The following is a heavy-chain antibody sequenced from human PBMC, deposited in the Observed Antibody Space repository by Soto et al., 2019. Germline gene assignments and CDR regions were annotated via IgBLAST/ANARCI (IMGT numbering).Heavy chain of an antibody. CDR2: INHSGST. J-gene: IGHJ6*03. Sequence: QVQLQQWGAGLLKPSETLSLTCAVYGGSFSGYYWSWIRQPPGKGLEWIGEINHSGSTNYNPSLKRRVTISVDTSKNQFSLKLSSVTAADTAVYYCARERSARRYTREGWEHYYYYMDVWGKGTTVTVSS. V-gene: IGHV4-34*01. D-gene: IGHD1-26*01. CDR3: ARERSARRYTREGWEHYYYYMDV. CDR1: GGSFSGYY.